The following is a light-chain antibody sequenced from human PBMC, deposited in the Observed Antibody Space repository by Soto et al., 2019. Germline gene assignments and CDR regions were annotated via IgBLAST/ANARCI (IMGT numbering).Light chain of an antibody. CDR2: GAS. Sequence: EIVLTQSPGTLSLSPGERAILSCRASQSFTSNYLPWYQQKPGQAHRLLIYGASSRAAGFPDRFSGSGSGTDCTGKIRGLEHADSAVYYRRKYRSSKYTFGQETKLEIK. CDR1: QSFTSNY. V-gene: IGKV3-20*01. J-gene: IGKJ2*01. CDR3: RKYRSSKYT.